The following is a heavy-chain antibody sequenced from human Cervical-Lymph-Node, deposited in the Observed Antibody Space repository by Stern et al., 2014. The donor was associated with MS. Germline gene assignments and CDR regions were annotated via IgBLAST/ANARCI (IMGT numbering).Heavy chain of an antibody. CDR2: ISGNGSGT. D-gene: IGHD1-26*01. CDR1: GLTFSSYA. CDR3: AKVGAAGYFFDT. Sequence: QLVQSGGGLVQPGGSLRLSCAASGLTFSSYAMSWVRQAPGKGLEWVSAISGNGSGTYYADSVKGRFTISRDNSKNTLYLQMNGLRAGDTAVYYCAKVGAAGYFFDTWGQGTLVTVSS. V-gene: IGHV3-23*04. J-gene: IGHJ4*02.